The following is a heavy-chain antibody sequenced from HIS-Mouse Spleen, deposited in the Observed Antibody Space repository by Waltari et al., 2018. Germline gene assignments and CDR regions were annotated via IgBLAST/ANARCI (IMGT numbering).Heavy chain of an antibody. CDR3: AKDTSGSYSDY. CDR2: ISYDGSNK. CDR1: GFPFSSYG. J-gene: IGHJ4*02. D-gene: IGHD1-26*01. Sequence: QVQLVESGGGVVQPGRSLRRAGAASGFPFSSYGMHWVRQAPGKGLEWVAVISYDGSNKYYADSVKGRFTISRDNSKNTLYLQMNSLRAEDTAVYYCAKDTSGSYSDYWGQGTLVTVSS. V-gene: IGHV3-30*18.